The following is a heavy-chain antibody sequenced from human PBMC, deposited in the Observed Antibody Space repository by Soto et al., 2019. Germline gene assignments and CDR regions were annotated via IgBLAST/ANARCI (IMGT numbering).Heavy chain of an antibody. V-gene: IGHV4-39*01. D-gene: IGHD4-17*01. CDR3: GSNKLMTTWSWGWFEP. CDR1: GGSISSSSYY. CDR2: IYYGGST. J-gene: IGHJ5*02. Sequence: QLQLQESGPGLVKPSETLSLTCTVSGGSISSSSYYWGWIRQPPGKGLEWIGSIYYGGSTYYNPSIKRRVTIPVDTSKNQFSLKLSSVTAADTAVYYCGSNKLMTTWSWGWFEPWGQGTLVTGSS.